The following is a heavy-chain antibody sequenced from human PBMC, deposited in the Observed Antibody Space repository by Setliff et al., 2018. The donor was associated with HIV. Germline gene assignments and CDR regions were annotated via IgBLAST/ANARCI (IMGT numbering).Heavy chain of an antibody. D-gene: IGHD2-21*01. J-gene: IGHJ4*02. CDR3: ARFVDYFDY. CDR2: ISSSGRTI. Sequence: PGGSLRLSCAASGFTFSSYEMNWVRQAPGKGLEWVSYISSSGRTIYYADSVKGRFTISRDNAKNSLYLQMNSLRAEDTAVYYCARFVDYFDYWGQGTLVTVSS. CDR1: GFTFSSYE. V-gene: IGHV3-48*03.